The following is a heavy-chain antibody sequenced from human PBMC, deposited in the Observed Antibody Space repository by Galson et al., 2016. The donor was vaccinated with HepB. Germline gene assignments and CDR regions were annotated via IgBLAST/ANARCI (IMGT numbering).Heavy chain of an antibody. Sequence: LSLTCTVSGGFIHTGYATWIRLSPGQGLQYLGYIHYSGITSYNPSLKSRVTISVDTSKNQFSLKLRSVTAADTAVYYCATDLHYDGSSSWGQGTLVTVSS. J-gene: IGHJ5*02. CDR1: GGFIHTGY. D-gene: IGHD3-22*01. CDR3: ATDLHYDGSSS. V-gene: IGHV4-59*12. CDR2: IHYSGIT.